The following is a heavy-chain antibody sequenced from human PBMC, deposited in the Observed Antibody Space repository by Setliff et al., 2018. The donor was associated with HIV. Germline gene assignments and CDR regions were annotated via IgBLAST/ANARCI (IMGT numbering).Heavy chain of an antibody. Sequence: ASVKVSCKASGYTFTSYSLHWVRQAPGQGLEWMGVINPSGGSTAYAENFQGRATMTRDTSTSTVYMEMRGLRSDDTAVYYCGRNRGNGWYYYDSWGQGTLVTVSS. J-gene: IGHJ4*02. D-gene: IGHD3-22*01. V-gene: IGHV1-46*01. CDR3: GRNRGNGWYYYDS. CDR2: INPSGGST. CDR1: GYTFTSYS.